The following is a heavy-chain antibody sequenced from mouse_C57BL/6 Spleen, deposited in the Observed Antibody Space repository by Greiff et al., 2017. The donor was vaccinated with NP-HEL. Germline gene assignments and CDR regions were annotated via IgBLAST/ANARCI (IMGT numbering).Heavy chain of an antibody. D-gene: IGHD2-12*01. CDR1: GYTFTSYD. CDR2: IYPRDGST. Sequence: VKLVESGPELVKPGASVKLSCKASGYTFTSYDINWVKQRPGQGLEWIGWIYPRDGSTKYNEKFKGKATLTVDTSSSTAYMELHSLTSEDSAVYFCARLNSPYAMDYWGQGTSVTVSS. V-gene: IGHV1-85*01. J-gene: IGHJ4*01. CDR3: ARLNSPYAMDY.